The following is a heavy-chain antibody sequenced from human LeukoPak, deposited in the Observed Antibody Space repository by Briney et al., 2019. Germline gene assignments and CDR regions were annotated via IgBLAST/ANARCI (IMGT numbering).Heavy chain of an antibody. J-gene: IGHJ2*01. Sequence: GASVKVSCKASGYTFTSYGISWVRQAPGQGLEWMGWISAYNGNTNYAQKLQGRVTMTTDTSTSTAYMELRSLRSDDTAAYYCARDLPYVIGSGYYWDWYFDLWGRGTLVTVSS. CDR1: GYTFTSYG. CDR2: ISAYNGNT. D-gene: IGHD3-22*01. V-gene: IGHV1-18*01. CDR3: ARDLPYVIGSGYYWDWYFDL.